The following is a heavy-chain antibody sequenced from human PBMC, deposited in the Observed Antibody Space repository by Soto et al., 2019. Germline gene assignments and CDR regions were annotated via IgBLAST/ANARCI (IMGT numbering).Heavy chain of an antibody. J-gene: IGHJ6*02. CDR3: AGETGLDYDILTGYFSHYGMDV. CDR2: IIPIFGTA. V-gene: IGHV1-69*13. CDR1: GGTFSSYA. Sequence: SVKVSCKASGGTFSSYAISWVRQAPGQGLEWMGGIIPIFGTANYAQKFQGRVTITADESTSTAYMELSSLRSEDTAVYYCAGETGLDYDILTGYFSHYGMDVWGQGTTVTVSS. D-gene: IGHD3-9*01.